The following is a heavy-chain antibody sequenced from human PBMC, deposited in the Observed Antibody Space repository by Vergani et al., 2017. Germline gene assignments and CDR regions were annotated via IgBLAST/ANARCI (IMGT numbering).Heavy chain of an antibody. Sequence: EEQLLQSGGHLVQPGGSLRLSCAASGFTFSAHAMTWVRQGPGKGLEWVSAIRCSGGSTDYADSVKDRFTISRDNGKNRLFLQMNNVRGEDAAVYYCARDRFSGDLLGLVSYMHLWGKGTTVTVSS. V-gene: IGHV3-23*01. J-gene: IGHJ6*03. CDR3: ARDRFSGDLLGLVSYMHL. D-gene: IGHD1-26*01. CDR2: IRCSGGST. CDR1: GFTFSAHA.